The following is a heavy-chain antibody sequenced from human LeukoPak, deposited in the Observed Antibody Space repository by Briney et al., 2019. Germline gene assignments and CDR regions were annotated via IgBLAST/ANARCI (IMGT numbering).Heavy chain of an antibody. CDR3: ARVRDRGRDFWSGYRFFDY. CDR1: GFTLRNYW. D-gene: IGHD3-3*01. J-gene: IGHJ4*02. V-gene: IGHV3-7*01. Sequence: GGSLRLSCAASGFTLRNYWMSWVRQGPGKGLEWVATIKQDGSEKYYVDSVKGRFTVSRDNAKNSVYLQMNSLRVEDTAMYYCARVRDRGRDFWSGYRFFDYWGQGTLVTASS. CDR2: IKQDGSEK.